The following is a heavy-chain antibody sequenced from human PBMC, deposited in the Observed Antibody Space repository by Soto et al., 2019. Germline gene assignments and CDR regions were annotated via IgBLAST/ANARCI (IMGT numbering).Heavy chain of an antibody. J-gene: IGHJ3*02. CDR2: INPSGGST. Sequence: ASVKDSCKASGYTFTRYYMHWVRQAPGQGLEWMGIINPSGGSTSYAQKFQGRVTMTRDTSTSTVYMELSSLRSEDTAVYYCARENSGSYQRSDAFDIWGQGTMVTVSS. CDR3: ARENSGSYQRSDAFDI. V-gene: IGHV1-46*01. D-gene: IGHD1-26*01. CDR1: GYTFTRYY.